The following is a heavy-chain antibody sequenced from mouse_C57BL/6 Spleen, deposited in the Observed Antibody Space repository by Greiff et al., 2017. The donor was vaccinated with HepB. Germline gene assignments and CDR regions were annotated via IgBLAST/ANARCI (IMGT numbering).Heavy chain of an antibody. D-gene: IGHD1-1*01. CDR3: TTDSSFAY. V-gene: IGHV14-1*01. CDR1: GFNIKDYY. J-gene: IGHJ3*01. CDR2: IDPEDGDT. Sequence: VQLKQSGAELVRPGASVKLSCTASGFNIKDYYMHWVKQRPEQGLEWIGRIDPEDGDTEYAPKFQGKATMTAGTSSNTAYLQLSSLTSEDTAVYYCTTDSSFAYWGQGTLVTVSA.